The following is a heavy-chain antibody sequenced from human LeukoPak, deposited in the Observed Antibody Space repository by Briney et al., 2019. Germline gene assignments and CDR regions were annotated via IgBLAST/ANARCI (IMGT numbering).Heavy chain of an antibody. CDR2: IIPIFGIA. CDR1: GGTFSSYA. D-gene: IGHD2-2*01. Sequence: SVKVSCKASGGTFSSYAISWVRQAPGQGLEWMGRIIPIFGIANYAQKFQSRVTITADKSTSTAYMELSSLRSEDTAVYYCARDQKPDIVVVPAARPHWFDPWGQGTLVTVSS. V-gene: IGHV1-69*04. CDR3: ARDQKPDIVVVPAARPHWFDP. J-gene: IGHJ5*02.